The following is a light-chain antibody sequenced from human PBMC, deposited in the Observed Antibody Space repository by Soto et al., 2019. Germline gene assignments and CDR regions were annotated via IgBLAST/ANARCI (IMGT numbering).Light chain of an antibody. CDR1: SSNIGGNY. Sequence: QSVLTQPPSASGTPGQRVTISCSGSSSNIGGNYVYWYQQHQGRAPKILIYRNNQRPSGVPDRFSGSKSGTAASLAISGLRSEDEADYYCAAWDDSLSGVVFGGGTKLTVL. V-gene: IGLV1-47*01. J-gene: IGLJ2*01. CDR2: RNN. CDR3: AAWDDSLSGVV.